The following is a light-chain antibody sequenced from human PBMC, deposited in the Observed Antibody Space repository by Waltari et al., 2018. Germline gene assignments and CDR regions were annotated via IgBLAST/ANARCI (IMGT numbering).Light chain of an antibody. Sequence: DIQMTQSPSSLYATGGDRVTITCRARQGISSWLAWYEKKPGKAPQLLFYKASSLQSGVPSRFSASGSGTEFTLTLSSLQPEDFATYYCQHHNLSPLTFGGGTK. V-gene: IGKV1-5*03. J-gene: IGKJ4*01. CDR3: QHHNLSPLT. CDR1: QGISSW. CDR2: KAS.